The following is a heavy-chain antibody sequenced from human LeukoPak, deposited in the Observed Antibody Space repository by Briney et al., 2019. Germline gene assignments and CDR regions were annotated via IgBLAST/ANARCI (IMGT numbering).Heavy chain of an antibody. CDR3: ARVAIFPPHDSSGWYSLSSSKTNYYYYMDV. J-gene: IGHJ6*03. CDR1: GYTFTSYY. Sequence: ASVKVSCKASGYTFTSYYMHWVRQAPGQGLEWMGWINPNSGGTNYAQKFQGRVTMTRDTSISTAYMELSRLRSDDTAVYYCARVAIFPPHDSSGWYSLSSSKTNYYYYMDVWGKGTTVTVSS. V-gene: IGHV1-2*02. CDR2: INPNSGGT. D-gene: IGHD6-19*01.